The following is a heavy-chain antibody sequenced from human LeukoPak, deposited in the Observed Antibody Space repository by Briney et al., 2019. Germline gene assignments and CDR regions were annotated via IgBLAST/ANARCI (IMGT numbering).Heavy chain of an antibody. CDR1: GFIFSTYG. Sequence: GRSLRLSCAASGFIFSTYGMHWVRQGPGNVLEWVAPISFDGRKTDYADSVKGRFTISRDNSKNTLYLQNNSLRAEDTAVYYGAKDLYRRVRGMLDYWGQGTLATVSS. J-gene: IGHJ4*02. CDR2: ISFDGRKT. CDR3: AKDLYRRVRGMLDY. D-gene: IGHD2-21*01. V-gene: IGHV3-30*18.